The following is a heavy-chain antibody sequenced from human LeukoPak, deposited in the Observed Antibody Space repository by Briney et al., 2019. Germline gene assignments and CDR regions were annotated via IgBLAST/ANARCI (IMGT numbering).Heavy chain of an antibody. CDR1: EYSFSTYW. Sequence: GESLKISCQGSEYSFSTYWIAWLRQIPGKGLGWIGFIYPSDSDARYSTPFPGQVTISAEKPIKTTSLHWNRLNASDTAMYYCARPLQGIVVATGFDYWGQGTLVTVSS. D-gene: IGHD1-26*01. V-gene: IGHV5-51*01. J-gene: IGHJ4*02. CDR2: IYPSDSDA. CDR3: ARPLQGIVVATGFDY.